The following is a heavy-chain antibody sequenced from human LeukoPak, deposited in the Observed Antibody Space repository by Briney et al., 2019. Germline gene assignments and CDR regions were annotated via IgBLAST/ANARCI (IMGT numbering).Heavy chain of an antibody. D-gene: IGHD2-15*01. CDR2: IYYSGST. CDR3: AREYCSGGSCYDP. CDR1: GGSISNYY. J-gene: IGHJ5*02. V-gene: IGHV4-59*01. Sequence: SETLSLTCTVSGGSISNYYWTWVRQPPGKGLEWIGYIYYSGSTNYNPSLKSRVTISVDTSKNQFSLKLSSVTAADTAVYYCAREYCSGGSCYDPWGQGTLVTVSS.